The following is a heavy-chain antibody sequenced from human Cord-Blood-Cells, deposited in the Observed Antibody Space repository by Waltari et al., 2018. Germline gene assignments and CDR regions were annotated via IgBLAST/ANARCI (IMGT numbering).Heavy chain of an antibody. CDR1: GFTFSSYA. J-gene: IGHJ4*02. V-gene: IGHV3-23*01. CDR2: ISGSGGST. CDR3: AQITHCSSTSCYIYDY. Sequence: EVQLLESGGGLVQPGGSLRLSCAASGFTFSSYAMSWVRQAPGKGLEWVSAISGSGGSTYYADSVKGRFTISRDNSKNTLYLQMNSLRAEDTAVYYCAQITHCSSTSCYIYDYWGQGTLVTVSS. D-gene: IGHD2-2*02.